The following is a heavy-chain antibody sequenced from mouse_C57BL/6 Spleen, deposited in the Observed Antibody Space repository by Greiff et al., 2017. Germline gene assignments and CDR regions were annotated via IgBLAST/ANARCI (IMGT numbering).Heavy chain of an antibody. CDR2: IDPSDSET. J-gene: IGHJ3*01. V-gene: IGHV1-52*01. Sequence: QVQLQQPGAELVRPGSSVKLSCKASGYTFTSYWMHWVKQRPIQGLEWIGNIDPSDSETHYNQKFKDKATLTVDKSSSTAYMQLSRLTSEDSAVYYCARGRYSNLWFAYWGQGTLVTVSA. CDR1: GYTFTSYW. D-gene: IGHD2-5*01. CDR3: ARGRYSNLWFAY.